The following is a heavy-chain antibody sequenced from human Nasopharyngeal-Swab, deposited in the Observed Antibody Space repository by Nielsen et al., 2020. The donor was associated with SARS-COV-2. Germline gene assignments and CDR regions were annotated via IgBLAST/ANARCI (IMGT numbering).Heavy chain of an antibody. J-gene: IGHJ3*02. CDR1: GGSFSGYY. V-gene: IGHV4-34*01. Sequence: LSLTCAVYGGSFSGYYWSWIRQPPGKGLEWIGEINHSGSTNYNPSLKSRVTISVDTSKNQFSLKLSSVTAADTAVYYCARGLYSFDIWGQGTMVTVSS. CDR2: INHSGST. CDR3: ARGLYSFDI. D-gene: IGHD2-2*02.